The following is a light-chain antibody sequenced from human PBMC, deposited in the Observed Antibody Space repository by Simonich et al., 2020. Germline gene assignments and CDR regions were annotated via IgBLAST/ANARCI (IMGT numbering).Light chain of an antibody. CDR3: CSYAGSSTWV. J-gene: IGLJ3*02. CDR2: EGR. V-gene: IGLV2-23*01. CDR1: SSDVGSYNL. Sequence: QSALTQPVSVSGSPGQSITISCTGTSSDVGSYNLVSWYQQHPGKAPKLMIYEGRKRPSGVSNRFSGSKSGNTASLTIPGLQAEDEADYYCCSYAGSSTWVFGGGTKLTVL.